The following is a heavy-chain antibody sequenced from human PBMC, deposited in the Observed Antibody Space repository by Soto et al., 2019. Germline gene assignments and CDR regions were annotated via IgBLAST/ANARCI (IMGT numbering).Heavy chain of an antibody. D-gene: IGHD1-26*01. CDR3: ARDDSGFSGSHYIAYSTY. J-gene: IGHJ4*02. CDR2: ISAFNGNT. V-gene: IGHV1-18*01. CDR1: GYAFTSYG. Sequence: GASVKVSSKASGYAFTSYGSRWVRQAPRQGLEWMGWISAFNGNTYYAQKLQGRVTFTRDTSAGTVYMQLSSLTSEDTAVYYCARDDSGFSGSHYIAYSTYRGQGALVTVSP.